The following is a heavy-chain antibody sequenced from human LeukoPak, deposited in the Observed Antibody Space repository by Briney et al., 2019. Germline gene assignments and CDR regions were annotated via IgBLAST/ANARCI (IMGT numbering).Heavy chain of an antibody. J-gene: IGHJ4*02. CDR1: GFTFSRYA. V-gene: IGHV3-21*04. CDR3: ARESDSSPVFDY. Sequence: PGGSLRLSCAASGFTFSRYAMSWVRQAPGKGLEWVSTFGNSAHYADSVKGRFTISRDNAKKSMYLQMNSLRAEDTAVYYCARESDSSPVFDYWGQGSLVTVSS. D-gene: IGHD3-22*01. CDR2: FGNSA.